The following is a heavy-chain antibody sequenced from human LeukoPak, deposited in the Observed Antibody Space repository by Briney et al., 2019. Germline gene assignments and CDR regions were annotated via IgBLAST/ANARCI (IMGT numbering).Heavy chain of an antibody. CDR3: ALWYGDYGYYYYGMDV. CDR2: ISAYNGNT. J-gene: IGHJ6*02. CDR1: GYTFTSYG. D-gene: IGHD4-17*01. Sequence: ASVNVSCKASGYTFTSYGISWVRQAPGQGLEWMGWISAYNGNTNYAQKLQGRVTMTTDTSTSTAYMELRSLRSDDTAVYYCALWYGDYGYYYYGMDVWGQGTTVTVSS. V-gene: IGHV1-18*01.